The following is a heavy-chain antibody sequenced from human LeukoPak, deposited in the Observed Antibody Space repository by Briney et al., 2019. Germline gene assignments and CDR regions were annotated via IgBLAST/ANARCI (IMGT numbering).Heavy chain of an antibody. CDR2: INPDNGAT. D-gene: IGHD3-16*01. Sequence: ASVTVSCKASGYTFIGNYIHWVRQAPGQGLQWMGWINPDNGATDYSQKFQGRVTVTRDLSTSTAYMELNRLTSDDTAMYFCACGGRLHPLDFWGQGTMVIVSS. J-gene: IGHJ4*02. CDR1: GYTFIGNY. CDR3: ACGGRLHPLDF. V-gene: IGHV1-2*02.